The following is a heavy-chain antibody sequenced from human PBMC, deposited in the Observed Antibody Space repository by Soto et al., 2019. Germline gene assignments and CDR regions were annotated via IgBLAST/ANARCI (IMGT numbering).Heavy chain of an antibody. D-gene: IGHD6-19*01. CDR1: GGSFSGYY. CDR2: INHSGST. V-gene: IGHV4-34*01. Sequence: SETLSLTCAVYGGSFSGYYWSWIRQPPGKGLEWIGEINHSGSTNYNPSLKSRVTISVDTSKNQFSLKLSSVTAADTAVYYCARVEAVPAHYFDYWGQGILVTLSS. J-gene: IGHJ4*02. CDR3: ARVEAVPAHYFDY.